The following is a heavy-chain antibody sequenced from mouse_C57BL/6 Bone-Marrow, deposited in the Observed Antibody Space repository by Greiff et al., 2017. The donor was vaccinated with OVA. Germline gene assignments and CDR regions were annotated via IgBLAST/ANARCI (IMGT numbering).Heavy chain of an antibody. J-gene: IGHJ4*01. CDR2: IWRGGST. V-gene: IGHV2-5*01. D-gene: IGHD2-5*01. CDR1: GFSLTSYG. CDR3: AKRLSYYSNPYYYAMDY. Sequence: QVQLKQSGPGLVQPSQSLSITCTVSGFSLTSYGVHWVRQSPGKGLEWLGVIWRGGSTDYNAAFMSRLSITKDNSKSQVFFKMNSLQADDTAIYYCAKRLSYYSNPYYYAMDYWGQGTSVTVSS.